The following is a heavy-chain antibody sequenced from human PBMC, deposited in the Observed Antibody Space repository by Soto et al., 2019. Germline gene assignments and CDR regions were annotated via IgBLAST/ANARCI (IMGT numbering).Heavy chain of an antibody. CDR2: INPNSGGT. J-gene: IGHJ4*02. CDR1: GYTFTGYY. Sequence: ASVKVSCKASGYTFTGYYMHWVRQAPGQGLEWMGWINPNSGGTNYAQKFQGRVTMTRDTSISTAYMELSRLRSDDTAVYYCARVAGGIAVAGYDYWGQGTLVTVSS. D-gene: IGHD6-19*01. V-gene: IGHV1-2*02. CDR3: ARVAGGIAVAGYDY.